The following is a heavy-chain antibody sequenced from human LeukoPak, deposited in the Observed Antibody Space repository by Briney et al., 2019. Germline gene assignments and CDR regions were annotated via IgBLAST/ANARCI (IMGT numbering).Heavy chain of an antibody. CDR2: ISSSGSDI. D-gene: IGHD4-23*01. J-gene: IGHJ4*02. CDR3: ARDYGGSSPFDY. Sequence: GGSLRLSCAASGFTFSNYEMHWVRKAPGKGLEWVSYISSSGSDIYYADSGKGRFTISRDNAKNSLYLHMNSLRAEDTAVYYCARDYGGSSPFDYWGQGTLVTVSS. CDR1: GFTFSNYE. V-gene: IGHV3-48*03.